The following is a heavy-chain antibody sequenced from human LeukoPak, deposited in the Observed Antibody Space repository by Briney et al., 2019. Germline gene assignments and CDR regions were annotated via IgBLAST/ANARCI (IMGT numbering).Heavy chain of an antibody. CDR1: GGSISSSSYY. D-gene: IGHD4-11*01. Sequence: SETLSLTCTVSGGSISSSSYYWGWIRQPPGKGLEWIGSIYYSGSTYYNPSLKSRVSMSVDTSKNQFSLKLSSVTAADTALYYCARLSTVTTSFDYWGQGTLVTVSS. V-gene: IGHV4-39*07. J-gene: IGHJ4*02. CDR2: IYYSGST. CDR3: ARLSTVTTSFDY.